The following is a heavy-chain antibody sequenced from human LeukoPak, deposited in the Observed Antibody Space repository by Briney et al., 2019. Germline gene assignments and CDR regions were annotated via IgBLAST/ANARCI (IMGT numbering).Heavy chain of an antibody. J-gene: IGHJ4*02. CDR1: GFTFSGFS. V-gene: IGHV3-7*01. D-gene: IGHD3-10*01. CDR2: IKQDGSER. CDR3: ARAGSHWHYVY. Sequence: GGSLRLSCAASGFTFSGFSMSWVRQSPTKGLEWVANIKQDGSERYYVDSVKGRFTIFRDNAKNSLSLQMNNLRVEDTAVYYCARAGSHWHYVYWGQGTVVTVSS.